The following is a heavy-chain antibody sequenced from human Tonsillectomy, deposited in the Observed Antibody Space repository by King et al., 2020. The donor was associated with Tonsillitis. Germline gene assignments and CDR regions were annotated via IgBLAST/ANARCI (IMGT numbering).Heavy chain of an antibody. V-gene: IGHV3-30*04. J-gene: IGHJ6*02. CDR3: ARDFDIVVEPDAGSLKYGMDV. D-gene: IGHD2-2*01. Sequence: VQLVESGGGVVQPGRSLRLSCAASGFTFSSYPMHWVRQAPGKGLEWVAVISYDGRNKYYADSVKGRFTISRDNSKNTMYLQMNSLRAEDTAVYHCARDFDIVVEPDAGSLKYGMDVWGQGTTVIVSS. CDR2: ISYDGRNK. CDR1: GFTFSSYP.